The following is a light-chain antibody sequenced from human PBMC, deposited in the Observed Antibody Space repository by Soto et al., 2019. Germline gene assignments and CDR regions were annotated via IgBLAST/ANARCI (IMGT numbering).Light chain of an antibody. Sequence: EIVLTQSPATLSLSPGERATHSCRASQSISSSLAWYQQKPGQAPRLLIYDASTRATGFPARFSGSGSGTDFTLTIGSLEPEDFAVYYCQQRSEWPRTFGQGTKVEIK. CDR1: QSISSS. CDR3: QQRSEWPRT. V-gene: IGKV3-11*01. CDR2: DAS. J-gene: IGKJ1*01.